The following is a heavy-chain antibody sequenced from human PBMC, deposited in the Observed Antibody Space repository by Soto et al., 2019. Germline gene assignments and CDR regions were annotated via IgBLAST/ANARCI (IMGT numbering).Heavy chain of an antibody. CDR1: GFTFSSYA. V-gene: IGHV3-23*01. CDR3: AKDDDFWSGYYGSPIGF. D-gene: IGHD3-3*01. J-gene: IGHJ4*02. Sequence: GGSLRLSCAASGFTFSSYAMSWVRQAPGKGLEWVSAISGSGGSTYYADSVKGRFTISRDNSKNTLYLQMNSLRAEDTAVYYCAKDDDFWSGYYGSPIGFWGQGTLVTVP. CDR2: ISGSGGST.